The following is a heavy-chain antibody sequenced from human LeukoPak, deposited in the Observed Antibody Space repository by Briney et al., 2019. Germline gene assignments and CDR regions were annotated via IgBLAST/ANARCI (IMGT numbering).Heavy chain of an antibody. Sequence: GESLKISFKGSGYRFTSYWISWVRQMPGKGMGWMGRIDPSDSYTNYSPSFQGHVTISADKSISTAYLQWSSLKASDTAMYYCASSIEPGYWGQGTLVTVSS. CDR2: IDPSDSYT. CDR3: ASSIEPGY. V-gene: IGHV5-10-1*01. J-gene: IGHJ4*02. CDR1: GYRFTSYW. D-gene: IGHD1-14*01.